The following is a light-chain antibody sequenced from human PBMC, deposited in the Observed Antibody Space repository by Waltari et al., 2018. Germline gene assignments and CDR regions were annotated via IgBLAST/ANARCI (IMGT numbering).Light chain of an antibody. CDR1: SNDVGAYNY. CDR3: SSYTTTNTVV. V-gene: IGLV2-14*01. CDR2: EVN. Sequence: QSALTQPASVSGSPGQSITISCTGSSNDVGAYNYVSWYQQHPGKAPKLIIYEVNNRPSGISNRFSGSHSGNTASLTISGLQADDEAYYHCSSYTTTNTVVVGGGTTLTVL. J-gene: IGLJ2*01.